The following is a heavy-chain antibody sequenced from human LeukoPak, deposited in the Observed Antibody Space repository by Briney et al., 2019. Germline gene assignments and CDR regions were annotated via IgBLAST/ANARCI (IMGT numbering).Heavy chain of an antibody. CDR2: IYYSGST. Sequence: SETLSLTCTVSGGSISSYYWSWIRQPPGKGLEWIGYIYYSGSTNYNPSLKSRVTISVDTSKNQFSLKLSSVTAADTAVYYCARGNYYYYMDVWGKGATVTISS. J-gene: IGHJ6*03. CDR1: GGSISSYY. V-gene: IGHV4-59*01. CDR3: ARGNYYYYMDV.